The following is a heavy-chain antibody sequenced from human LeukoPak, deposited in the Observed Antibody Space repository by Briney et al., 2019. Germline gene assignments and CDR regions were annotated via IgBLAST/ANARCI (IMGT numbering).Heavy chain of an antibody. Sequence: SETLSLACTVSGGSVSSGSYYWSWIRQPPGKGLEWIGYIYYSGSTNYNPSLKNRVTISVDTSKNQFSLKLSSVTAADTAVYYCARFGDILTAYYYYYGMDVWGKGTTVTVSS. J-gene: IGHJ6*04. CDR2: IYYSGST. CDR3: ARFGDILTAYYYYYGMDV. V-gene: IGHV4-61*01. D-gene: IGHD3-9*01. CDR1: GGSVSSGSYY.